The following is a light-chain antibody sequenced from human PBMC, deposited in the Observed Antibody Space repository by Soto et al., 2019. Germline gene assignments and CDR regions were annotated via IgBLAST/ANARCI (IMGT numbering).Light chain of an antibody. V-gene: IGKV3-20*01. CDR3: QRYGSSIT. CDR2: GAS. Sequence: EIVLTQSPGTPSLSPGERATLSCRASQSVSSSYLAWYQQKPGQAPRLLIYGASSRATGIPDRFSGSGSGTDFTLTISRLEPEDFAVYYCQRYGSSITFGQGTRLEIK. J-gene: IGKJ5*01. CDR1: QSVSSSY.